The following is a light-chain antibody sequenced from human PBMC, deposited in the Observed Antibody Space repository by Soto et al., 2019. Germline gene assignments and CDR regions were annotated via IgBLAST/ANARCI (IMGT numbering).Light chain of an antibody. V-gene: IGKV3-11*01. J-gene: IGKJ4*01. CDR3: QPRKFWLS. Sequence: TVLTQSPATLSLSPGERATLSCRSSQSIDIYLAWYQLRPGQAPRLLIYDASNTAPGIPARVSGSGSGTDFTITIGSVEHEDFAIYYCQPRKFWLSFGGGTKVEIK. CDR2: DAS. CDR1: QSIDIY.